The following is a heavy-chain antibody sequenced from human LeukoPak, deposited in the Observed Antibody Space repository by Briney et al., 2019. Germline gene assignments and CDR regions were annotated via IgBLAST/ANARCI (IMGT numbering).Heavy chain of an antibody. J-gene: IGHJ6*03. Sequence: PSGTLSLTCTVSGASISSYSWSWIRQPPGKGLEWVAYIYLDGNTDFQPSLKSRVTISVDSSKNQVSLKLTSVTAADTAVYFCARRRGDRATIPEYHYYYMDVWGKGTTVTVSS. CDR2: IYLDGNT. V-gene: IGHV4-4*08. CDR1: GASISSYS. CDR3: ARRRGDRATIPEYHYYYMDV. D-gene: IGHD5-24*01.